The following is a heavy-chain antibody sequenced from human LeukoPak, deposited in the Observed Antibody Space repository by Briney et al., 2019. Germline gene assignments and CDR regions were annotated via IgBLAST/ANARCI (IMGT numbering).Heavy chain of an antibody. CDR1: GLTFSDNY. Sequence: PGGSLRLSCVASGLTFSDNYMDWVRQAPGKGLEWVGRSRNKDHSHTTEYAASVEGRFSISRDDSKKSLYLQMNSLKTEGTAVYYCANFFGSNFGYWGQGTLVTVSS. V-gene: IGHV3-72*01. J-gene: IGHJ4*02. D-gene: IGHD6-13*01. CDR2: SRNKDHSHTT. CDR3: ANFFGSNFGY.